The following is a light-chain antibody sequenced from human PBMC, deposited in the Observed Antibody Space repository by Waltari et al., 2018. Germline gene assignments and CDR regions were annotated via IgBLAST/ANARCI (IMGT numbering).Light chain of an antibody. CDR2: GGS. V-gene: IGKV3-15*01. J-gene: IGKJ2*01. CDR1: QSVNSN. CDR3: QQYDNWLPYT. Sequence: IAMTQSPATLSLSPGERATLSCRTSQSVNSNLAWDKQRPGQPPRLRIYGGSTRAPGIPGRFRGSGSGTEFTLTISRPQSEDFAVYYCQQYDNWLPYTFGQGTKVDMK.